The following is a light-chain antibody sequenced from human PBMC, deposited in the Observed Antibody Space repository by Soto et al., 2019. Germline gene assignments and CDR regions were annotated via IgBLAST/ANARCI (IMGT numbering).Light chain of an antibody. CDR1: QSVTSR. CDR3: QQYSNWPPS. CDR2: SAS. V-gene: IGKV3-15*01. Sequence: EMVMTQSPATLSVSPGERATLSCRASQSVTSRLAWYQQKPGQPPRLLISSASTRATGIPTRFSGSGSGTEFTLTISSLQSEDFGVYYCQQYSNWPPSFGQGTKVAIK. J-gene: IGKJ1*01.